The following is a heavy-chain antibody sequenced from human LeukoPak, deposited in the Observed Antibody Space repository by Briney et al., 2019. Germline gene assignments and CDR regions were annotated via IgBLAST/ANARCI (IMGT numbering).Heavy chain of an antibody. J-gene: IGHJ2*01. V-gene: IGHV1-69*13. CDR1: GGTFSSYA. Sequence: GASVKVSCKASGGTFSSYAISWVRQAPAQGLEWMWGIIPIFGTANYAQKFQGRVTITADESTSTAYMELSSLRSEDTGVYYCARAGSGYGGWYFDLWGRGTLVTVSS. D-gene: IGHD5-18*01. CDR2: IIPIFGTA. CDR3: ARAGSGYGGWYFDL.